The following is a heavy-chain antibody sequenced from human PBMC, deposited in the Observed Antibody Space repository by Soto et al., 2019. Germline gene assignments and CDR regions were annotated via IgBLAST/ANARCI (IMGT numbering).Heavy chain of an antibody. J-gene: IGHJ5*02. CDR2: IIPIFGTA. V-gene: IGHV1-69*13. CDR1: GGTFSSYA. D-gene: IGHD5-12*01. Sequence: GASVKVSCKASGGTFSSYAISWVRQAPGQGLEWMGGIIPIFGTANYAQKFQGRVTITADESTSTAYMELSSLRSEDTAVYYCARAPPESNGYNTIISWFDPWGQGTLVTVSS. CDR3: ARAPPESNGYNTIISWFDP.